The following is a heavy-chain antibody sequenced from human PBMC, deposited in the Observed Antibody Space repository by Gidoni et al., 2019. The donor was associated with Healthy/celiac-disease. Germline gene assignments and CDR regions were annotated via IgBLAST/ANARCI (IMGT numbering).Heavy chain of an antibody. CDR2: ISSSSSYI. Sequence: EVQLVESGGGLVKPGGSLRLSCAASGFTFSSYSMNWVRQAPGKGLEWVSSISSSSSYIYYADSVKGRFTISRDNAKNSLYLQMNSLRAEDTAVYYCARGMDYYDSSGYYSDAFDIWGQGTMVTVSS. D-gene: IGHD3-22*01. V-gene: IGHV3-21*01. CDR3: ARGMDYYDSSGYYSDAFDI. CDR1: GFTFSSYS. J-gene: IGHJ3*02.